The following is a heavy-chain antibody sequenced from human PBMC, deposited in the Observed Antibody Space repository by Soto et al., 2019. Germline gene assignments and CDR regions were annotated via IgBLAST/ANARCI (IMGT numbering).Heavy chain of an antibody. Sequence: QVQLVESGGGVVQPGRSLRLSCAASGFTFSSYGMHWVRQAPGKGLEWVAVISYGGNNKYYADSVKGRFTISRDNFKNTLYLQMDSLRAEDTAMYYCAKDHLETTVTTPSYWGQXXL. CDR1: GFTFSSYG. CDR3: AKDHLETTVTTPSY. D-gene: IGHD4-17*01. V-gene: IGHV3-30*18. CDR2: ISYGGNNK. J-gene: IGHJ4*02.